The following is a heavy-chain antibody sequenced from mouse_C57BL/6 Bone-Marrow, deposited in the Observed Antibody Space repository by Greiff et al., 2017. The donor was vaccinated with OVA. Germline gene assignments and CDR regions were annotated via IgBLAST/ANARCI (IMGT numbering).Heavy chain of an antibody. CDR2: IDPSDSYT. CDR3: ARNYGSSGAWFAY. J-gene: IGHJ3*01. Sequence: QVQLQQPGAELVMPGASVKLSCKASGYTFTSYWMHWVKQRPGQGLEWIGEIDPSDSYTNYNQKFKGKSTLTVDKSSSTAYMQLSSLTSEDSAVYYCARNYGSSGAWFAYWGQGTLVTVSA. V-gene: IGHV1-69*01. CDR1: GYTFTSYW. D-gene: IGHD1-1*01.